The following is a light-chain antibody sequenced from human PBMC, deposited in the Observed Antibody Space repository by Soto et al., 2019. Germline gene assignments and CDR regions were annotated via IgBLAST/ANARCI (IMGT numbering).Light chain of an antibody. CDR2: DAF. J-gene: IGKJ3*01. CDR1: QTVDGNS. CDR3: QQYGSSPFT. V-gene: IGKV3-20*01. Sequence: ENVLTQSLGRLSLSPEERATLSCRASQTVDGNSLAWYQQKPGQAPRLLMFDAFNRATGIPDRFSGSGSGTDFTLTISSLEPDDFALYYCQQYGSSPFTFGPGTTVDV.